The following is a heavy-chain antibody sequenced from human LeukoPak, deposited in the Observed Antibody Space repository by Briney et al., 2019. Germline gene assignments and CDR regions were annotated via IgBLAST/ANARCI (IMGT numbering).Heavy chain of an antibody. J-gene: IGHJ4*02. CDR1: GFTFSHYG. Sequence: GGSLRLSCAASGFTFSHYGMHWVRQGPGKGLERVAFIRLDGSDKYYTDSVKGRFTISRDNSKNTLILQMNSLRSEDTAVYYCAKDYSGSYYFDYWGQGTLVTVSS. CDR2: IRLDGSDK. V-gene: IGHV3-30*02. CDR3: AKDYSGSYYFDY. D-gene: IGHD5-12*01.